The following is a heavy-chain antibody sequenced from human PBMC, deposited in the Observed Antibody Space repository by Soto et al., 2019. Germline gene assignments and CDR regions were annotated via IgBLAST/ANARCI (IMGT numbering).Heavy chain of an antibody. D-gene: IGHD6-19*01. J-gene: IGHJ4*02. V-gene: IGHV4-59*11. Sequence: QVQLQESGPGLVKPSETLSLTCTVSGGSISNHYWSWIRQPPGKGLEWIGYIHYSGSTNYNPSLKSRVTISVDTSKNQFSLKLTSVTAADTAVYYCARGGWTNDYWGQGTLVTVSS. CDR1: GGSISNHY. CDR3: ARGGWTNDY. CDR2: IHYSGST.